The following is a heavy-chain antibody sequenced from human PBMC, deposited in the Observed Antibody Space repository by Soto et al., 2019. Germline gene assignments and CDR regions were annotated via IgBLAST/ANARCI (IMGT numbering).Heavy chain of an antibody. V-gene: IGHV3-53*02. CDR2: VYSGGST. CDR3: ASRVRISPRYFDL. J-gene: IGHJ2*01. Sequence: EVQLVETGGGLIQPGGSLRLSCAASGFSVSVNYMSWVRQAPGKGLECVSVVYSGGSTYYTDSVKGRFTISRDNSRNTVLLPMNSLRAEDTAVYYCASRVRISPRYFDLWGRGTLVTVSS. D-gene: IGHD2-15*01. CDR1: GFSVSVNY.